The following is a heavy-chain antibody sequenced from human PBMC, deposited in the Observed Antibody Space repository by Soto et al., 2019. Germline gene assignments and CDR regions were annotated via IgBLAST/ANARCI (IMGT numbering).Heavy chain of an antibody. D-gene: IGHD6-19*01. V-gene: IGHV3-53*01. CDR1: GFTVSSNY. J-gene: IGHJ5*02. Sequence: PGGSLRLSCAASGFTVSSNYMSWVRRAPGKGLEWVSAMYSGGSTYYADSVKGRFTISRDNSKNTLDLQMNSLRAEDTAVYYCAREFSSGWINWFDPWGQGTLVTVSS. CDR2: MYSGGST. CDR3: AREFSSGWINWFDP.